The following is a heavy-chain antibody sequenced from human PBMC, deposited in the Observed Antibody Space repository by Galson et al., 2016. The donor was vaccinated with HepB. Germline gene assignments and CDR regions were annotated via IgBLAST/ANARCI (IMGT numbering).Heavy chain of an antibody. V-gene: IGHV3-23*01. CDR3: AKDRSYDFWSGYYMAFDY. CDR2: ISGSGDST. D-gene: IGHD3-3*01. J-gene: IGHJ4*02. CDR1: RFTFSNYA. Sequence: SLRLSCAASRFTFSNYAMSWVRQAPGKGLEWVSAISGSGDSTYYADSVKGRFTISRDNSKSTLYLQMNSLRAEDTAVYYCAKDRSYDFWSGYYMAFDYWGQGTLVTVSS.